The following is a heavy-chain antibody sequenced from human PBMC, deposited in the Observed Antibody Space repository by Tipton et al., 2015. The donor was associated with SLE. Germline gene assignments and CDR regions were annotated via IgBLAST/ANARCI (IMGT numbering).Heavy chain of an antibody. V-gene: IGHV3-43*01. J-gene: IGHJ3*02. Sequence: SLRLSCAASGFTFDDYTMHWVRQAPGKGLEWVSLISWDGGSTYYADSVKGRFTISRDNSKNSLYLQMNSLRTEDTALYYCAEDQARLWAFDIWGQGTMVTVFS. CDR1: GFTFDDYT. CDR3: AEDQARLWAFDI. D-gene: IGHD2-21*01. CDR2: ISWDGGST.